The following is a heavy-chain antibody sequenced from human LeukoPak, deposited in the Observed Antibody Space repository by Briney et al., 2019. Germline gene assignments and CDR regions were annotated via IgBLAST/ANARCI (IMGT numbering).Heavy chain of an antibody. Sequence: SETLSLTCTVSGGSISSYYWSWIRQPPGKGLEWIGYIYYSGSTNYNPSLESRVTISVDTSKNQFSLKLSSVTAADTAVYYCARNYYDSSGLLHDYWGQGTLVTVSS. V-gene: IGHV4-59*08. CDR2: IYYSGST. CDR3: ARNYYDSSGLLHDY. D-gene: IGHD3-22*01. J-gene: IGHJ4*02. CDR1: GGSISSYY.